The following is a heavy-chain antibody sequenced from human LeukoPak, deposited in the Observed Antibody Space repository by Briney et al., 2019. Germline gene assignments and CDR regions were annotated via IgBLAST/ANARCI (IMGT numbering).Heavy chain of an antibody. D-gene: IGHD6-13*01. CDR1: GFTFTSSA. V-gene: IGHV1-58*01. Sequence: SVKVSCKASGFTFTSSAVQWVRQARGQRLEWIGWIVVGSGNTNYAQKFQERVTITRDMSTSTAYMELSSLRSEDTAVYYCAADGSSSWLFDYCGQGTLVTVSS. J-gene: IGHJ4*02. CDR3: AADGSSSWLFDY. CDR2: IVVGSGNT.